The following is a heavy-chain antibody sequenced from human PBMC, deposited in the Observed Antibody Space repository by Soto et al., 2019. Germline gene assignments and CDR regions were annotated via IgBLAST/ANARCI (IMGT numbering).Heavy chain of an antibody. Sequence: EVQLLESGGGLVQPGGSLRLSCAASGFTFSSYAMSWVRQAPGKGLEWVSAISGSGGSTYYEDSVKGRFTISRDNSKNTMYLQMNSLRAEDTAVYYCAKVKDIVVVVAAKATDYWGQGTLVTVSS. CDR2: ISGSGGST. V-gene: IGHV3-23*01. CDR3: AKVKDIVVVVAAKATDY. CDR1: GFTFSSYA. D-gene: IGHD2-15*01. J-gene: IGHJ4*02.